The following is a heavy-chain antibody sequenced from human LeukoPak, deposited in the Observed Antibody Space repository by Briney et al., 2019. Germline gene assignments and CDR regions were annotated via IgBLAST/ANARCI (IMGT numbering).Heavy chain of an antibody. V-gene: IGHV1-46*01. CDR3: ARAGFSGAFDI. CDR1: GYTFTSYY. CDR2: INPSGGST. J-gene: IGHJ3*02. Sequence: ASVKDSCKASGYTFTSYYMHWVRQAPGQGLEWMGIINPSGGSTSYAQKFQGRVTMTRDTSTSTVYMELSSLRSEDTAVYYCARAGFSGAFDIWGQGTMVTVSS.